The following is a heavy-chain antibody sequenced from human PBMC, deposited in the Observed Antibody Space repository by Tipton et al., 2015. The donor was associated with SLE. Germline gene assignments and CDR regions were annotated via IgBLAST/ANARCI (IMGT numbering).Heavy chain of an antibody. CDR2: IRYDGSNK. CDR1: GFTFSSYG. CDR3: ANREILFGVVIPFDY. Sequence: GSLRLSCAASGFTFSSYGMHWVRQAPGKGLEWVAFIRYDGSNKYYADSVKGRFTISRDNSKNTLYLQMNSLRAEDTAVYYCANREILFGVVIPFDYWGQGTLVTVSS. D-gene: IGHD3-3*01. V-gene: IGHV3-30*02. J-gene: IGHJ4*02.